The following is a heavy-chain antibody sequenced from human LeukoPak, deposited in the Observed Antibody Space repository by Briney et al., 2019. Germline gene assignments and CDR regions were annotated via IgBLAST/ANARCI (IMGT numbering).Heavy chain of an antibody. CDR1: GASITSYF. Sequence: SETLSLTCTVSGASITSYFWSWSWQPDRQGQDFIGRVFGTWSSNYNPSLNSRITISVDTSRSQFSLKLTSVTAADTAVYYCARGGFLPPDYWGQGTLVTVSS. CDR3: ARGGFLPPDY. V-gene: IGHV4-4*07. J-gene: IGHJ4*02. D-gene: IGHD1-14*01. CDR2: VFGTWSS.